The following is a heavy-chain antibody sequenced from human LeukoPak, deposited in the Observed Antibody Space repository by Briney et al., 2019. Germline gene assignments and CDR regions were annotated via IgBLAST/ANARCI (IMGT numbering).Heavy chain of an antibody. CDR3: AKGKFGDPLNY. CDR1: GFTFSSYW. V-gene: IGHV3-53*01. CDR2: VYTDGNI. J-gene: IGHJ4*02. Sequence: GGSLRLSCAASGFTFSSYWMSWVRQAPGKGLEWVSVVYTDGNIYYADSVKGRFTISKDNSKNTVDLLMNNVRAEDTALYYCAKGKFGDPLNYWGQGTLVTVSS. D-gene: IGHD3-10*01.